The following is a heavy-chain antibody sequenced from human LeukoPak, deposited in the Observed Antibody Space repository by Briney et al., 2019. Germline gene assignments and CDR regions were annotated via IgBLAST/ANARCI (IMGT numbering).Heavy chain of an antibody. J-gene: IGHJ4*02. CDR3: ARVNIVVVPAAIGLDY. CDR1: GGSFSGYY. CDR2: INHSGST. V-gene: IGHV4-34*01. D-gene: IGHD2-2*01. Sequence: SETLSLTCAVCGGSFSGYYWSWIRQPPGKGLEWIGEINHSGSTNYNPSLKSRVTISVDTSKNQFSLKLSSVTAADTAVYYCARVNIVVVPAAIGLDYWGQGTLVTVSS.